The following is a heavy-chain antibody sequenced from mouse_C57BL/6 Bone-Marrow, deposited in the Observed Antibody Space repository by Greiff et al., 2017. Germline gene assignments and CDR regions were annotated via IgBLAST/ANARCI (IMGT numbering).Heavy chain of an antibody. CDR1: GFTFSDYG. V-gene: IGHV5-17*01. D-gene: IGHD2-3*01. CDR2: ISSGSSTI. J-gene: IGHJ4*01. CDR3: ARREDGYYCAMDY. Sequence: EVNLVESGGGLVKPGGSLKLSCAASGFTFSDYGMHWVRQAPEKGLEWVAYISSGSSTIYYADTVKGRFTISRDNAKNTLFLQMTSLRSEDTAMYYCARREDGYYCAMDYWGQGTSVTVSS.